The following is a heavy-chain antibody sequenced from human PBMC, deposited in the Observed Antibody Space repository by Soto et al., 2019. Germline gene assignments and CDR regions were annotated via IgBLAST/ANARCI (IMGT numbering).Heavy chain of an antibody. CDR3: ARDKEEDTAMVNEYYFDY. CDR2: ISSSSSYI. V-gene: IGHV3-21*01. D-gene: IGHD5-18*01. J-gene: IGHJ4*02. Sequence: EVQLVESGGGLVKSGGSLRLSCAASGFTFSSYSMNWVRQAPGKGLEWVSSISSSSSYIYYADSVKGRFTISRDNAKNSLYLQMNSLRAEDTAVYYCARDKEEDTAMVNEYYFDYWGQGTLVTVSS. CDR1: GFTFSSYS.